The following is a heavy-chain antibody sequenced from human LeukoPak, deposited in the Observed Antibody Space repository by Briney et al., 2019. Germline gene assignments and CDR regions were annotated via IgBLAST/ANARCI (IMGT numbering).Heavy chain of an antibody. CDR1: GGSFSGYY. V-gene: IGHV4-34*01. CDR3: ARSGYSSGWYLNKDYYYYYGMDA. Sequence: PSETLSLTCAVYGGSFSGYYWSWIRQPPGKGLEWIGEINHSGSTNYNPSLKSRVTISVDTSKNQFSLKLSSVTAADTAVYYCARSGYSSGWYLNKDYYYYYGMDAWGQGTTVTVSS. CDR2: INHSGST. D-gene: IGHD6-19*01. J-gene: IGHJ6*02.